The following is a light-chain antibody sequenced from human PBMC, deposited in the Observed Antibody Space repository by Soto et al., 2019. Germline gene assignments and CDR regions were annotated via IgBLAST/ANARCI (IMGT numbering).Light chain of an antibody. J-gene: IGKJ1*01. CDR3: QQYNTYSGT. CDR1: QSIGSW. V-gene: IGKV1-5*01. CDR2: DAS. Sequence: DIQMTQSPSTLSASVGDRVTITCRASQSIGSWLAWYQQTPGKAPKLLIYDASSLRSGVPSRFSGSGSGTEFTLTISSLQPDDFATYYCQQYNTYSGTFGQGTKGEIK.